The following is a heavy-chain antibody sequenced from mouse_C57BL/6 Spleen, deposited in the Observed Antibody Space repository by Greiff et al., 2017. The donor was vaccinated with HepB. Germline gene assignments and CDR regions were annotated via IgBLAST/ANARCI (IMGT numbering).Heavy chain of an antibody. J-gene: IGHJ4*01. V-gene: IGHV1-26*01. Sequence: EVQLQQSGPELVKPGASVKISCKASGYTFTDYYMNWVKQSHGKSLEWIGDINPNNGGTSYNQKFKGKATLTVDKSSSTAYMELRSLTSEDSAVYYCARDTTVERRAAMDYWGQGTLVTVSS. CDR1: GYTFTDYY. CDR3: ARDTTVERRAAMDY. D-gene: IGHD1-1*01. CDR2: INPNNGGT.